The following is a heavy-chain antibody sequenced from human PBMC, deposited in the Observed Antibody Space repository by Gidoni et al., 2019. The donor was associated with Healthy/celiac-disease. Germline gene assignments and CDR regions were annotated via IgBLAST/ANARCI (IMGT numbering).Heavy chain of an antibody. D-gene: IGHD3-22*01. CDR3: AKAATLYDSSGYYSRYFDL. Sequence: EVQLLESGGGVVQPGGSLRLSCAASGFTFRRHAMSWARQAPGKGLEWVSASSGSGGSTYYADSVKGRFTISRDNSKNTLYLQMNSLRAEDTAVYYCAKAATLYDSSGYYSRYFDLWGRGTLVTVSS. J-gene: IGHJ2*01. V-gene: IGHV3-23*01. CDR1: GFTFRRHA. CDR2: SSGSGGST.